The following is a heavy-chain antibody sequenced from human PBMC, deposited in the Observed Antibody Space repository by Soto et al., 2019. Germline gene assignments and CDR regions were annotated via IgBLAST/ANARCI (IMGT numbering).Heavy chain of an antibody. V-gene: IGHV4-39*01. D-gene: IGHD1-26*01. CDR2: LYYSGST. CDR3: ARVQWELLSYFDY. Sequence: NPSETLSLTCTVSGGSISSSNYYWAWIRQSPGKGLEWVATLYYSGSTYSNPSLKSRVTISVDTSKNQFSLKLSSVTAADTAVYYCARVQWELLSYFDYWGLGTLVT. CDR1: GGSISSSNYY. J-gene: IGHJ4*02.